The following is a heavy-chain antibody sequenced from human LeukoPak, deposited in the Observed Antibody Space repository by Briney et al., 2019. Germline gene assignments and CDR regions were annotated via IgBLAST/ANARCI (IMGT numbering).Heavy chain of an antibody. CDR2: IIPIFGTA. CDR3: ARVILDLLNTAMSL. CDR1: VGTFTIYA. V-gene: IGHV1-69*06. Sequence: SLNVSSTASVGTFTIYAISGVRQAPGQGLEWIVGIIPIFGTANYAQNFQGRVTITADKSTSTAYMELSSLRSEDTAVYYCARVILDLLNTAMSLWGQGTLVTVSS. J-gene: IGHJ4*02. D-gene: IGHD5-18*01.